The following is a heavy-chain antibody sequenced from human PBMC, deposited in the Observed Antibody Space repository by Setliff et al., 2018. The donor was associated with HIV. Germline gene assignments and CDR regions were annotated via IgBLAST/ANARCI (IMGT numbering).Heavy chain of an antibody. CDR2: IDDSGSI. Sequence: PSETLSLTCAVYTESLTGYDWAWIRQSPEKGLEWIGEIDDSGSIIYNPSLQSRVTMSVDTSKNQFSLKVRSLTAADTGLYYCARVKSIKTTLVRLWPRFDLWGQGTQVTVSS. V-gene: IGHV4-34*01. D-gene: IGHD3-10*01. CDR1: TESLTGYD. J-gene: IGHJ5*02. CDR3: ARVKSIKTTLVRLWPRFDL.